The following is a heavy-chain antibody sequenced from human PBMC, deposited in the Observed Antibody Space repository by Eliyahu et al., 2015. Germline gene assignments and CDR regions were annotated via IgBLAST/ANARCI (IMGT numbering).Heavy chain of an antibody. Sequence: EVQLVESGGGLIQPGXSXRLSCAASGFTVSSNYMXWVRQAPGKGLEWLSVMYNGGAAYYADSVKGRFTISRDNSKNTLYLQMSSLRADDTAVYYCARDLGAYKRAFDYWGQGTLVTVSS. J-gene: IGHJ4*02. V-gene: IGHV3-53*01. CDR3: ARDLGAYKRAFDY. CDR2: MYNGGAA. D-gene: IGHD3-16*01. CDR1: GFTVSSNY.